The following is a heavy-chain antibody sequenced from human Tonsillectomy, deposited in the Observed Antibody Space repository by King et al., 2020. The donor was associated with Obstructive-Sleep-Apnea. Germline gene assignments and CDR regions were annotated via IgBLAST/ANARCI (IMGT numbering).Heavy chain of an antibody. D-gene: IGHD6-13*01. CDR2: ISYDGSSK. CDR3: ARDRRVDSISWYIGTFVY. Sequence: VQLVESGGGVVQPGRSLRLSCAASGFTFGSYAMHWVRQAPGKGLEWVAVISYDGSSKYYADSLKGRFTISRDNYKNTLYLQMNSLRAEDTAVYYCARDRRVDSISWYIGTFVYWGQGPLVTVSS. CDR1: GFTFGSYA. V-gene: IGHV3-30-3*01. J-gene: IGHJ4*02.